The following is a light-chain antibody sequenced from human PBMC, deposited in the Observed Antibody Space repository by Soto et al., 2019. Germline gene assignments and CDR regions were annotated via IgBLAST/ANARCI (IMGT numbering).Light chain of an antibody. CDR2: KAS. V-gene: IGKV1-5*03. CDR3: QQYNSYSRT. Sequence: DIQMTQSHSSLSASVGDRVTITCRASQGIRSGLGWYQQKPGKAPNLLIYKASSLESGVPSRFSGSGSGTEFTLTISSLQPDDFATYYCQQYNSYSRTFGQGAKADI. J-gene: IGKJ1*01. CDR1: QGIRSG.